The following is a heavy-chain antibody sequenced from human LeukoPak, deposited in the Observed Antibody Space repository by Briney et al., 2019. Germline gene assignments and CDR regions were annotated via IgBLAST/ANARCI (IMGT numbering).Heavy chain of an antibody. CDR3: ASDRYEDSSGYYIFDY. V-gene: IGHV4-39*01. J-gene: IGHJ4*02. CDR2: IYYSGST. CDR1: GGSLSSRSYY. D-gene: IGHD3-22*01. Sequence: SETLSLTCTVSGGSLSSRSYYWGWIRQPPGKGLEWIGSIYYSGSTYYNPSLKSRVTISVDTSENQFSLKLSSVTAADTAVYYCASDRYEDSSGYYIFDYWGQGTLVTVSS.